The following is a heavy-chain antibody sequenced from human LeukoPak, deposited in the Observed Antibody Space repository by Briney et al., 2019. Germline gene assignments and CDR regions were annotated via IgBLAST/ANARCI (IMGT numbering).Heavy chain of an antibody. V-gene: IGHV1-69*13. D-gene: IGHD6-13*01. J-gene: IGHJ5*02. CDR1: GYTFTSYG. Sequence: GASVKVSCKASGYTFTSYGISWVRQAPGQGLEWMGGIIPIFGTANYAQKFQGRVTITADESTSTAYMELSSLRSEDTAVYYCARVTGAAAAYWFDPWGQGTLVTVSS. CDR2: IIPIFGTA. CDR3: ARVTGAAAAYWFDP.